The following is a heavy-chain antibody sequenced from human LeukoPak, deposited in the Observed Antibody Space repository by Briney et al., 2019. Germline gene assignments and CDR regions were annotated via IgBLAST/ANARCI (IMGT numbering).Heavy chain of an antibody. CDR2: INPSSGGT. V-gene: IGHV1-2*02. CDR1: GYTFTGYY. CDR3: ARELKNYYGSGSYPNWFDP. J-gene: IGHJ5*02. D-gene: IGHD3-10*01. Sequence: ASVKVSCKASGYTFTGYYMHWVRQAPGQGLEWMGWINPSSGGTNYAQKFQGRVTMTRDTSISTAYMELSRLRSDDTAVYYCARELKNYYGSGSYPNWFDPWGQGTLVTVSS.